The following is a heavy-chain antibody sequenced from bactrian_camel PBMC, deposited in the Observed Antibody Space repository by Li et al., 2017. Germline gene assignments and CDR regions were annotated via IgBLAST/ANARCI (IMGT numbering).Heavy chain of an antibody. CDR2: ISRDTGYT. CDR3: AAGSEPSGVSWRMPARYES. D-gene: IGHD3*01. CDR1: EGTYGK. J-gene: IGHJ4*01. Sequence: HVQLVESGGGSVQAGGSLRLSCVASEGTYGKMAWFRQAPGKEREGVAAISRDTGYTFYTTSVSGRFTISQDTAKKTVYLQMNRLEPQDTATYYCAAGSEPSGVSWRMPARYESWGQGTQVTVS. V-gene: IGHV3-3*01.